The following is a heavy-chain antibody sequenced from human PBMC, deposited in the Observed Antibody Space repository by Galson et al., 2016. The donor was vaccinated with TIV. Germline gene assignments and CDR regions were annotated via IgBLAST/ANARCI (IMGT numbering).Heavy chain of an antibody. Sequence: SLRLSCAASGFTFSSYGMHWVRQAPGKGLEWVAVVSYDGGNEYYADSVKGRFTISRDTSKNTLYLQINSMKAVDTAVYYCAKDKKYCTVNSCYTSYHYYYYGIDVWGQGTTVTVSS. CDR3: AKDKKYCTVNSCYTSYHYYYYGIDV. CDR1: GFTFSSYG. CDR2: VSYDGGNE. D-gene: IGHD2-2*02. V-gene: IGHV3-30*18. J-gene: IGHJ6*02.